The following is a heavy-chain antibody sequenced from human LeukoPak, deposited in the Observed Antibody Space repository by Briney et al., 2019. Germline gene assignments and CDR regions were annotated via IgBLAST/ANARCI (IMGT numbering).Heavy chain of an antibody. J-gene: IGHJ6*01. Sequence: ASVTVSFMASGYTFTGYYMHWVRQAPGQGLEWMGWINPDSGGTNYAQKFQGRVTMTRDTSISTAYMELSRLRSDDTAVYYCARYIALAAAGTGVTLSFYYGTEVSGAGTTVTVSS. V-gene: IGHV1-2*02. CDR2: INPDSGGT. CDR1: GYTFTGYY. D-gene: IGHD6-13*01. CDR3: ARYIALAAAGTGVTLSFYYGTEV.